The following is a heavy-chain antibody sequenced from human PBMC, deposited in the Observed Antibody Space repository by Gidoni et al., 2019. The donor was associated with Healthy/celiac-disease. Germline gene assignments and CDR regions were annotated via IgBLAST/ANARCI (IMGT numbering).Heavy chain of an antibody. CDR3: ARDSSLTYYYDSSGHRDDAFDI. CDR2: IYYSWST. J-gene: IGHJ3*02. CDR1: GGSISRGGYY. Sequence: QVQLQESGPGLVKPSQTLYLTCTVSGGSISRGGYYWSWIRQHPGKGLEWIGYIYYSWSTYYNPSLKSRVTISVDTSKNQFSLKLSSVTAADTAVYYCARDSSLTYYYDSSGHRDDAFDIWGQGTMVTVSS. D-gene: IGHD3-22*01. V-gene: IGHV4-31*03.